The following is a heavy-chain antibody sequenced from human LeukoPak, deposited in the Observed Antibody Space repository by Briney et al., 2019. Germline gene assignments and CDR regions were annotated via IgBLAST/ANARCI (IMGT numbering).Heavy chain of an antibody. J-gene: IGHJ4*02. CDR2: IIPIFGTA. CDR3: ARDYYGDYNFDY. CDR1: GGTFISYA. V-gene: IGHV1-69*13. Sequence: ASVKVSCKASGGTFISYAISWVRQAPGQGLEWMGGIIPIFGTANYAQKLQGRVTITADESTSTAYMELSSLRSEDTAVYYCARDYYGDYNFDYWGQGTLVTVSS. D-gene: IGHD4-17*01.